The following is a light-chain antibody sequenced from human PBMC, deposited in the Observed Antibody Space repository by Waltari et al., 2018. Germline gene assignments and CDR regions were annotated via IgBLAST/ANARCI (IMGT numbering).Light chain of an antibody. V-gene: IGLV2-14*03. Sequence: QSALTQPASVSGSPGQSITISCTGTSSDVGGYNYVSWYLQHPGKAPNLMIYDVSNRPSGVSNRFSGSKSGNTASLTISGLQAEDEADYYCSSYTTSSTLVFGGGTKLTVL. CDR2: DVS. CDR3: SSYTTSSTLV. J-gene: IGLJ2*01. CDR1: SSDVGGYNY.